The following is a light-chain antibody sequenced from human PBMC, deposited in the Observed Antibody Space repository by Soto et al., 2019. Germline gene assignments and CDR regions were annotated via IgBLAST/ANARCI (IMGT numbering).Light chain of an antibody. CDR2: GAS. J-gene: IGKJ5*01. V-gene: IGKV3-15*01. CDR3: QQYNNWPPLT. Sequence: ENVMTQSPATLSVSPGERATLSFRAIQRFSYNLARYQQQPGQAPRLLIYGASARATAIPARCSGSGSGTEFTLTISSRQSEDVAVYYCQQYNNWPPLTFGQGTRLEIK. CDR1: QRFSYN.